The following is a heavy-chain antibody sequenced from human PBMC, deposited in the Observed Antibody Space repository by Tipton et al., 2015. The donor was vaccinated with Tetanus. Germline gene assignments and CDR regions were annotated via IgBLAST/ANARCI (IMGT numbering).Heavy chain of an antibody. Sequence: TLSLTCSLSSGSLSSGTFYWDWIRQRPGKGLEWIGNIYYNGNTLQNPSLEGRVTLSLDKSKNQFSLNVRSVTAADTAIYYCARTAENWFDPWGQGILVTVSS. CDR1: SGSLSSGTFY. CDR3: ARTAENWFDP. D-gene: IGHD1-14*01. V-gene: IGHV4-39*01. J-gene: IGHJ5*02. CDR2: IYYNGNT.